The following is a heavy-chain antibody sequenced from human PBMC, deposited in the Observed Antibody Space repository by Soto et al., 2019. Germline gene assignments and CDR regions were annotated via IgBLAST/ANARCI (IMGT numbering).Heavy chain of an antibody. V-gene: IGHV1-8*01. J-gene: IGHJ3*02. CDR1: GYTFTSYD. D-gene: IGHD3-3*01. Sequence: ASVKVSCKASGYTFTSYDINWVRQATGQGLEWMGWMNPNSGNTGYAQKFQGRVTMTRNTSISTAYMELSSLRSEDTAVYYCARGSNARDFLSGPGAFAIWGQRTMVPVSS. CDR3: ARGSNARDFLSGPGAFAI. CDR2: MNPNSGNT.